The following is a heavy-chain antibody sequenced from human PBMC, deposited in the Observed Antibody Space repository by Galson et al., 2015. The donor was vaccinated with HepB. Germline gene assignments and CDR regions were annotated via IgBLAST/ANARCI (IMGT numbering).Heavy chain of an antibody. D-gene: IGHD2-15*01. Sequence: SVKVSCKASGYTFTSYYMHWVRQAPGQGLEWMGIINPSGGSTSYAQKFQGRVTMTRDTSTSTVYMELSSLRSEDTAVYYCARGVVVVVAAGYPDGTIYDYWGQGTLVTVSS. CDR3: ARGVVVVVAAGYPDGTIYDY. V-gene: IGHV1-46*03. CDR1: GYTFTSYY. CDR2: INPSGGST. J-gene: IGHJ4*02.